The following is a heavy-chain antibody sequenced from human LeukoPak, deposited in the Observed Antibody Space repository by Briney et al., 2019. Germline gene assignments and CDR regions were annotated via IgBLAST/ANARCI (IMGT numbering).Heavy chain of an antibody. D-gene: IGHD3-22*01. J-gene: IGHJ4*02. CDR3: AGSKGDGSGYYYDY. Sequence: PSETLSLTCTVSGGSISSSGYYWGWIRQPPGKGLEWIASIYYSGSTYDNPSLKSRVTISVDTSMNQFSLKLNSVTAADTAVYYCAGSKGDGSGYYYDYWGQGTLVTVSS. V-gene: IGHV4-39*01. CDR2: IYYSGST. CDR1: GGSISSSGYY.